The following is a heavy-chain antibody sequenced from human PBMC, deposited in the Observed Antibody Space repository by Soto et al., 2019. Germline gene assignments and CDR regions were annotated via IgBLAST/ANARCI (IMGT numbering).Heavy chain of an antibody. Sequence: SETLSLNCSVSGGSISYNSYYWGWILQPPGKGLEWVGGIFYTGTTYYSPSLKDRVTISVDTSKNSFSLNLTSVTAADTAVYFCARLVVVAPVANAWGQGTLVTVSS. CDR2: IFYTGTT. J-gene: IGHJ5*02. D-gene: IGHD2-2*01. CDR1: GGSISYNSYY. CDR3: ARLVVVAPVANA. V-gene: IGHV4-39*02.